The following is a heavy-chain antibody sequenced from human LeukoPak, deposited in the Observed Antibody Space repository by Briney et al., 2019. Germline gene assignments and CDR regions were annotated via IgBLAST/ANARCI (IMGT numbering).Heavy chain of an antibody. CDR1: GGFISSYY. V-gene: IGHV4-59*12. CDR2: IYYSGST. Sequence: SETLSLTCTVSGGFISSYYWSWIRQPPGKGLEWIGYIYYSGSTNYNPSLKSRVTISVDTSKNQFSLKLSSVTAADTAVYYCAVGLLWFGKLDYWGQGTLVTVSS. CDR3: AVGLLWFGKLDY. D-gene: IGHD3-10*01. J-gene: IGHJ4*02.